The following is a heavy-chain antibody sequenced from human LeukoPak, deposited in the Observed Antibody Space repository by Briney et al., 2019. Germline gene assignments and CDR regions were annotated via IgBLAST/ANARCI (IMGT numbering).Heavy chain of an antibody. CDR2: ISAYNRNT. D-gene: IGHD4-11*01. CDR1: GYTFTSYG. Sequence: ASVKVSCKASGYTFTSYGISWVRQAPGQGLEWVGWISAYNRNTNYAQKFQGRVTMTTDTSTSTAYMELRSLRSDDTAVYFCARDFYDYSNYYDYWGQGTLVTVSS. V-gene: IGHV1-18*01. CDR3: ARDFYDYSNYYDY. J-gene: IGHJ4*02.